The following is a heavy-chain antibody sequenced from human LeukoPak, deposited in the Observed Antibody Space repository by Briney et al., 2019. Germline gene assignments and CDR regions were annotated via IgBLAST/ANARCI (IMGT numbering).Heavy chain of an antibody. J-gene: IGHJ6*02. CDR3: ARGARVATIIGYYYGMDV. CDR2: IIPILGIA. CDR1: GGTFSSYT. Sequence: SVKVSCKASGGTFSSYTISWVRQAPGQGLEWMGRIIPILGIANYAQKFQGRVTITADKSTSTAYMELSGLRSEDTAVYYCARGARVATIIGYYYGMDVWGQGTTVTVSS. D-gene: IGHD5-12*01. V-gene: IGHV1-69*02.